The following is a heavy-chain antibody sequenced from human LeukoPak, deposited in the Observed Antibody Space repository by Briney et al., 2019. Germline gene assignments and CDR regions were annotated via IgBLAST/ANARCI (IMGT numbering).Heavy chain of an antibody. Sequence: GGSLRLSCAASGFTFSNYAMHWVRQAPGKGLEYVSAISSAGGSTYYANSVKGRFTISRDNSKNTLYLQMGSLRAEDMAVYYCAREWVEYSNTWSHFDYWGQGTLVTVSS. J-gene: IGHJ4*02. V-gene: IGHV3-64*01. CDR1: GFTFSNYA. CDR3: AREWVEYSNTWSHFDY. D-gene: IGHD6-13*01. CDR2: ISSAGGST.